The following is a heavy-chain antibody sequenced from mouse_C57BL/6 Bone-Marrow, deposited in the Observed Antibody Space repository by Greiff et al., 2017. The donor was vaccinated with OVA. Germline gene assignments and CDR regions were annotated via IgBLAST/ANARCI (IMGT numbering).Heavy chain of an antibody. J-gene: IGHJ2*01. Sequence: VQLVESGAELVKPGASVKLSCKASGYTFTSYWMHWVKQRPGQGLEWIGMIHPSSGSTNYNEKFKSKATLTVDKSSSTAYMQLSSLTSEDSAVYYCARDYYGSSYGYWGQGKTPTVTA. CDR1: GYTFTSYW. V-gene: IGHV1-64*01. CDR2: IHPSSGST. CDR3: ARDYYGSSYGY. D-gene: IGHD1-1*01.